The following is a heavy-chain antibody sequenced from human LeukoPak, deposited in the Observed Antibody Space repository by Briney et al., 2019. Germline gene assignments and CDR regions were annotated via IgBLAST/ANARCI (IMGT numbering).Heavy chain of an antibody. Sequence: GGSLRLSCAASGFTFSNYGMNWVRQAPGKGLEWVSYISSSSSYIYYADSVKGRFTISRDNAKNSLYLQMNSLRAEDTAVYYCAKVQEQLVLDYWGQGTLVTVSS. V-gene: IGHV3-21*01. CDR1: GFTFSNYG. J-gene: IGHJ4*02. CDR2: ISSSSSYI. CDR3: AKVQEQLVLDY. D-gene: IGHD6-6*01.